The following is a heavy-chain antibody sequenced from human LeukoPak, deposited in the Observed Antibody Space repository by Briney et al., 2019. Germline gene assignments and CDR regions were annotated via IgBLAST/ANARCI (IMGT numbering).Heavy chain of an antibody. D-gene: IGHD3-3*01. CDR2: ISSSSSYI. CDR3: ATSDDLWSGMDN. CDR1: GFTFSSSS. J-gene: IGHJ4*02. Sequence: GGSLRLSCAVSGFTFSSSSMNWIRQAPGKGLEWVSSISSSSSYIYYADSVKGRFTISRDNAKSSLYLQMDSLRADDTAVYYCATSDDLWSGMDNWGQGTLVTVSS. V-gene: IGHV3-21*01.